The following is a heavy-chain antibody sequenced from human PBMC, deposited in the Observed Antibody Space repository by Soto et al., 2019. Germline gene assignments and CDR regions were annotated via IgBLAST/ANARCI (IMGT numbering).Heavy chain of an antibody. J-gene: IGHJ3*02. CDR2: ISAYNGNT. V-gene: IGHV1-18*01. CDR3: ATSITIFGVVTPDAFDI. D-gene: IGHD3-3*01. Sequence: ASVKVSFKASGYTFTSYGISWVRQAPGQGLEWMGWISAYNGNTNYAQKLQGRVTMTTDTSTSTAYMELRSLRSDDTAVYYCATSITIFGVVTPDAFDIWGQGTMVTVSS. CDR1: GYTFTSYG.